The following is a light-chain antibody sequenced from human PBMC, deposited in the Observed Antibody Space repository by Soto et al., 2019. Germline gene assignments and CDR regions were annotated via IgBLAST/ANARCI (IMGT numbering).Light chain of an antibody. V-gene: IGKV1-16*02. CDR1: QDIKND. J-gene: IGKJ4*01. Sequence: DIQMTQSPSSLSASVGDTVTITCRASQDIKNDLAWFQQKPGKATKSLIFDTSSLQSGVPSKFNGTGSGTDFTLTISSLQAEDVATYFCQQYHSYPPTFGGGTKVEIK. CDR2: DTS. CDR3: QQYHSYPPT.